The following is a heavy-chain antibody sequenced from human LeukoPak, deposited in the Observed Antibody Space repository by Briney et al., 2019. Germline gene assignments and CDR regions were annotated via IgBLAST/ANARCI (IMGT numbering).Heavy chain of an antibody. Sequence: ASVKVSCKAFGYTLTSNYMHWVRQAPGQGLEWMGIINPSGGSTSYAQKFQGRITLSRDTSTSTVYMELSSLRSDDTAVYYCARAVNTPIYYFEYWGQGALVTVSS. CDR2: INPSGGST. CDR1: GYTLTSNY. D-gene: IGHD1/OR15-1a*01. V-gene: IGHV1-46*01. CDR3: ARAVNTPIYYFEY. J-gene: IGHJ4*02.